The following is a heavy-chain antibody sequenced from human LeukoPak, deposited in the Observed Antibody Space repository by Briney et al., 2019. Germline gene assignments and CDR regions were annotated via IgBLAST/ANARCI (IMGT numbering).Heavy chain of an antibody. CDR1: GFTFSSYG. J-gene: IGHJ4*02. V-gene: IGHV3-30*02. D-gene: IGHD3-16*01. CDR3: AKEGGYYCDY. Sequence: GGSLRLSCAASGFTFSSYGMHWVRQAPGKGLEWVAFIRYDGSNKYYADSLKGRFTISRDHSKNTLYLQMNSLRPEDTAVYYCAKEGGYYCDYWSQGTLVTVSS. CDR2: IRYDGSNK.